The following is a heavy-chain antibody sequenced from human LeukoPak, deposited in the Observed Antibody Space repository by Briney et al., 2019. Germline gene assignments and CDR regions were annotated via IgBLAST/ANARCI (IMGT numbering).Heavy chain of an antibody. V-gene: IGHV3-30*03. Sequence: GGSLRLSCAASGFTFSSYGMHWVRQAPGKGLEWVAVISYDGSNKYYADSVKGRFTISRDNSKNTLYLQMNSLRAEDTAVYYCXXXXXIAAAGLAYWGQGTLVTVSS. CDR1: GFTFSSYG. CDR2: ISYDGSNK. J-gene: IGHJ4*02. CDR3: XXXXXIAAAGLAY. D-gene: IGHD6-13*01.